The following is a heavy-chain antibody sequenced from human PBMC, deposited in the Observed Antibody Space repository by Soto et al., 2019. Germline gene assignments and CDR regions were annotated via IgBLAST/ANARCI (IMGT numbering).Heavy chain of an antibody. CDR3: ARGRSGYRSSFRVFDY. D-gene: IGHD6-6*01. J-gene: IGHJ4*02. Sequence: QVQLQQWGAGLLKPSETLSLTCAVYGGSFSGYYWSWIRQPPGKGLEWMGEINHSGSTNYNPSLKSRVTISVDTSKNQFSLKLSSVTGADTAVYYCARGRSGYRSSFRVFDYWGQGTLVTVSS. CDR2: INHSGST. CDR1: GGSFSGYY. V-gene: IGHV4-34*01.